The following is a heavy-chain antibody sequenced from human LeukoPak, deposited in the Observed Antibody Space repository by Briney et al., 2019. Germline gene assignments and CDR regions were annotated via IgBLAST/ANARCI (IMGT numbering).Heavy chain of an antibody. CDR1: GGSISRTSCY. Sequence: SETLSLTCSVSGGSISRTSCYWGWIRQPPGKGLEWIGGIYYTGSTYYYPSLKSRVTISVDTSKNQFSLKLSSVTAADTAVYYCARQFRWFGGNYFDYWGQGTLVTVSS. D-gene: IGHD3-10*01. CDR2: IYYTGST. J-gene: IGHJ4*02. CDR3: ARQFRWFGGNYFDY. V-gene: IGHV4-39*01.